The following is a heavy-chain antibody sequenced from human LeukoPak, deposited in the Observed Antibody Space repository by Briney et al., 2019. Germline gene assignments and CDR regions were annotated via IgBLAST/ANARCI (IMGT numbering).Heavy chain of an antibody. CDR2: IYTSGST. CDR3: ARELLYCSSTSCLGYFDP. V-gene: IGHV4-61*02. CDR1: GGSISSGSYY. D-gene: IGHD2-2*01. Sequence: PSETLSLTCTVSGGSISSGSYYWSWIRQPAGKELEWIGRIYTSGSTNYNPSLKSRVTISVDTSKNQFSLKLSSVTAADTAVYYCARELLYCSSTSCLGYFDPWGQGTLVTVSS. J-gene: IGHJ5*02.